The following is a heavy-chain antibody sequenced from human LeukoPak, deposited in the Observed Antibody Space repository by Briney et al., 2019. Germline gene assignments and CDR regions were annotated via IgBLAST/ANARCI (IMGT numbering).Heavy chain of an antibody. D-gene: IGHD2-21*01. CDR3: ARDLSAAYDF. J-gene: IGHJ4*02. CDR1: GFPFSSYG. Sequence: GGSLRLSCAASGFPFSSYGMHWVRQAPGKGLEWVARLVYDERNDYANSVRGRFTISRDNSKNTLYLQMDNLRVDDTAVYYCARDLSAAYDFWGQGILVTVSS. V-gene: IGHV3-33*01. CDR2: LVYDERN.